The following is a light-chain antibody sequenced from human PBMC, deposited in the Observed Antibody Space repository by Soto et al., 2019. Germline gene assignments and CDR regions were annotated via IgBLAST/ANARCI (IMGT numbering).Light chain of an antibody. CDR1: QSVSSSY. CDR2: GAS. V-gene: IGKV3-20*01. CDR3: QQYGSSIT. J-gene: IGKJ5*01. Sequence: EIVLTQSPGTLSLSPGERATLSCRASQSVSSSYLAWYRQKPGQAPRLLIYGASSRATGIPDRFSGSGSGTDFTLTISRLESEDFTVYYCQQYGSSITFGQGTRLEI.